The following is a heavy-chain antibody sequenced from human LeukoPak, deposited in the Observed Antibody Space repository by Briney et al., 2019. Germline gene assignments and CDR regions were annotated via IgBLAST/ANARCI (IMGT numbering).Heavy chain of an antibody. CDR1: GFTFSSSG. D-gene: IGHD4-17*01. V-gene: IGHV3-23*01. J-gene: IGHJ4*02. CDR2: IRGSGDST. CDR3: TPHGRGDYAPLGGVDY. Sequence: GGSLRLSCAASGFTFSSSGMSWVRQAPGKGLERLSAIRGSGDSTYYADSVKGRLTISRDNSKNTLYLQMNSLITEDTAVYYCTPHGRGDYAPLGGVDYWGQGTLVTVSS.